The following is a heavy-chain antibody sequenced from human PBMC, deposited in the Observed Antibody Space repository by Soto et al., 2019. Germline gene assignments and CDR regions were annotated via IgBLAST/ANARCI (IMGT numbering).Heavy chain of an antibody. V-gene: IGHV1-2*02. J-gene: IGHJ4*02. CDR1: GYTFTGDY. D-gene: IGHD4-17*01. Sequence: ASVKVSCKASGYTFTGDYMHWVRQAPGQGLEWMGWINPNSGGTNYAQKFQGRVTMTRDTSISTAYMELSRLRSDGTSFYYAAIGVDYGYYFDYWGQGTLVTVSS. CDR2: INPNSGGT. CDR3: AIGVDYGYYFDY.